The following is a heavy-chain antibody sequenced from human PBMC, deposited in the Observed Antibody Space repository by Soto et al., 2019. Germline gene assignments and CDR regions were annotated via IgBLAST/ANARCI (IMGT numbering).Heavy chain of an antibody. V-gene: IGHV1-18*01. Sequence: ASVKVSCKASGYTFTSYGISWVRQAPGQGLEWMGWISAYNGNTNYAQKLQGRVTMTTDTSTSTAYMELRSLRSDDTAVYHCARDRGVLRYYRREYYYGMDVWGQGTTVTVYS. CDR2: ISAYNGNT. J-gene: IGHJ6*02. CDR3: ARDRGVLRYYRREYYYGMDV. CDR1: GYTFTSYG. D-gene: IGHD3-9*01.